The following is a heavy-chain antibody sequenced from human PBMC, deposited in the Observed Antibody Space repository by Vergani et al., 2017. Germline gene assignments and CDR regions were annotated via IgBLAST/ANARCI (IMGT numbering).Heavy chain of an antibody. D-gene: IGHD3-22*01. CDR1: GGTFSSNS. J-gene: IGHJ4*02. CDR3: AKGSGYYSYCFSF. Sequence: QGQLAQSGAEVKKLGSSVKVPCKASGGTFSSNSISWVRQAPGQGLEWMGRIIPIFGTTSYAQKFQGRVAILADESTSTAYMELSSPRSEDAAVYYWAKGSGYYSYCFSFWGQGTLVTFSS. CDR2: IIPIFGTT. V-gene: IGHV1-69*13.